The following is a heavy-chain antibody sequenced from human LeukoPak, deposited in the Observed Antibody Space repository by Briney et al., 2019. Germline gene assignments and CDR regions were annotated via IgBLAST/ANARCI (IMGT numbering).Heavy chain of an antibody. V-gene: IGHV4-38-2*02. Sequence: LTCTVSGYSISSGYYWGWIRPPPGKGLEWIGSIYHSGSTYYNPSLKSRVTISVDTSKNQFSLKLSSVTAADTAVYYCARKGPSGESGILTGYETFDYWGQGTLVTVSS. CDR1: GYSISSGYY. D-gene: IGHD3-9*01. CDR3: ARKGPSGESGILTGYETFDY. J-gene: IGHJ4*02. CDR2: IYHSGST.